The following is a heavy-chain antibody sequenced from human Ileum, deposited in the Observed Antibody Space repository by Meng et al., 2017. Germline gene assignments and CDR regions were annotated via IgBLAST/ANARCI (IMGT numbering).Heavy chain of an antibody. J-gene: IGHJ4*02. CDR2: IHHSGTT. D-gene: IGHD3-10*01. CDR3: ARGVVSGSHYNTY. Sequence: QVQLQESGPGLVKPSGTLSLTCVVSGGSISSSIWWSWVRQPPEKGLEWIGEIHHSGTTNYSPSLKSRLTISVDKSKNQFSLKLQSVTAADTAVYFCARGVVSGSHYNTYWGQGILVTVSS. V-gene: IGHV4-4*02. CDR1: GGSISSSIW.